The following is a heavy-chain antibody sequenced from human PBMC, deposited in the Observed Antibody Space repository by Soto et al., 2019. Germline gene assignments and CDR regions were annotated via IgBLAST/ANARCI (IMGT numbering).Heavy chain of an antibody. J-gene: IGHJ2*01. CDR3: ARAPRITMIVVGTSVWYFDL. D-gene: IGHD3-22*01. CDR2: ISAYNGNT. Sequence: GASVKVSCTASGYTFTSYGISCVRQAPGQGLEWMGWISAYNGNTNYAQKLQGRVTMTTDTSTSTAYMELRSLRSDDTAVYYCARAPRITMIVVGTSVWYFDLWGRGTLVTVSS. V-gene: IGHV1-18*01. CDR1: GYTFTSYG.